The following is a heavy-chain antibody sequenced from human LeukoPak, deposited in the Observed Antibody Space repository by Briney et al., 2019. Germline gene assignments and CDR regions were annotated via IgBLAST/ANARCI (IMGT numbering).Heavy chain of an antibody. CDR3: ARDYREIYCSSASCNAPRHYSDY. CDR1: GGSISSSTYY. Sequence: SETLSFTCTGSGGSISSSTYYRRWIRQPAGKGLEWIGRIYTSGTTSYNPSLKSLTTVSLNRTKNQFSLKLTSVTAADTAVYYCARDYREIYCSSASCNAPRHYSDYWGQGALVTVSS. J-gene: IGHJ4*02. V-gene: IGHV4-61*02. D-gene: IGHD2-2*01. CDR2: IYTSGTT.